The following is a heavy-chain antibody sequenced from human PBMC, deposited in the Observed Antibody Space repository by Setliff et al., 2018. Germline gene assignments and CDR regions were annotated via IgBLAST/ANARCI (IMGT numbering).Heavy chain of an antibody. CDR1: GFTFSNYR. V-gene: IGHV3-33*08. CDR2: IWHDGGNK. CDR3: ARTCSGSGCYAGLES. J-gene: IGHJ4*02. Sequence: HPGGSLRLSCAASGFTFSNYRMHWVRQAPGKGLEWVAVIWHDGGNKYHADSVKSRFTISRDNSKNTLYLQMNSLRPEDTAVYYCARTCSGSGCYAGLESWGQGTPVTVSS. D-gene: IGHD2-15*01.